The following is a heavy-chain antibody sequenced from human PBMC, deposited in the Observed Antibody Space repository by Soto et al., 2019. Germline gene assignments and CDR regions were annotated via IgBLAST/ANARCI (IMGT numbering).Heavy chain of an antibody. CDR3: ARELKGGYGSGSYLQRYYYYGMDV. Sequence: QVQLVQSGAEVRKPGSSVKVSCKASGGTFSRHAISWVRQAPGQGLEWMGGIIPIFGTANHAQKFQGRVTIIADESTSTVYMELSSLRSEDTAVYYCARELKGGYGSGSYLQRYYYYGMDVWGQGTTVTVSS. CDR1: GGTFSRHA. D-gene: IGHD3-10*01. CDR2: IIPIFGTA. J-gene: IGHJ6*02. V-gene: IGHV1-69*01.